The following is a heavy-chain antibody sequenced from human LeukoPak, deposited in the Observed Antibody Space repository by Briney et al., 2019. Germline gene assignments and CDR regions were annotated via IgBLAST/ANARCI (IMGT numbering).Heavy chain of an antibody. J-gene: IGHJ4*02. V-gene: IGHV3-33*01. CDR1: GFTFSSYG. D-gene: IGHD3-22*01. CDR2: IWYDGSNK. CDR3: ARASSGYFQGFDY. Sequence: GGSLRLSCAASGFTFSSYGMHWVRQAPGKGLEWVAVIWYDGSNKYYADSVKGRFTISRDNSKNMLYLQLNSLRAEDTAVYYCARASSGYFQGFDYWGQGTLVTVS.